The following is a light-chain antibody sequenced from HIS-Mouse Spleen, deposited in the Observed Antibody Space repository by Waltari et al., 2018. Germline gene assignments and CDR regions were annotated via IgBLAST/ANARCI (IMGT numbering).Light chain of an antibody. J-gene: IGLJ2*01. CDR3: CSYAGSYTLV. V-gene: IGLV2-11*01. CDR1: SSDVGGYNS. Sequence: QSALTQPRSVSGSPGQSVTLSCTGTSSDVGGYNSVHWYQQHPGKAPKLMIYDVSKRPSGVPDRFSGSKSGNTASLTISGLQAEDEADYYCCSYAGSYTLVFGGGTKLTVL. CDR2: DVS.